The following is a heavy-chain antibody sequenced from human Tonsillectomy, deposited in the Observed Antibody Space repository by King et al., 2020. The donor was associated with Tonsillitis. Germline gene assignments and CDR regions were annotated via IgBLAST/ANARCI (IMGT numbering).Heavy chain of an antibody. J-gene: IGHJ6*02. CDR2: ISGSGGTI. CDR1: GFSFGSYA. Sequence: VQLVESGGGLVQPGGSLRLSCAASGFSFGSYAMSWVRQASGKGLEWVSGISGSGGTIYYADSVKGRFTISRDTSKNTLYLQMNRLRGEDTGVYYCAKDSGNNYYDMDVWGQGTTVTVSS. CDR3: AKDSGNNYYDMDV. V-gene: IGHV3-23*04.